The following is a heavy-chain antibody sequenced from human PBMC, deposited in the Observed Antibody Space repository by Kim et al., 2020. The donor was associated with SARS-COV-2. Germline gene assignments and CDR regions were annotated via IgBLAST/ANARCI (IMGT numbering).Heavy chain of an antibody. CDR3: AGNFDS. V-gene: IGHV4-4*08. Sequence: IYSKRATTTNPSPESRVTLSVDTSKNQFSLKLSSVTAADTAVYYCAGNFDSWGQGTLVTVSS. CDR2: IYSKRAT. J-gene: IGHJ4*02.